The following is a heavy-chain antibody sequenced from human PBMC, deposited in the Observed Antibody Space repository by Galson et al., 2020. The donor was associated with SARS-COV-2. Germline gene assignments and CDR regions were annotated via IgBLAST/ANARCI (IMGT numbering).Heavy chain of an antibody. J-gene: IGHJ4*02. CDR1: GGSISSGSYY. Sequence: SETLSLTCTVSGGSISSGSYYWSCLRPPAGKGLEWTGHIYTSGSPNYNPSLKSRVTISVDTSKNQFYLKLSSVTAADTAVYYCAREGSGWYGGPYYVDYWGQGTLVTVSS. CDR2: IYTSGSP. V-gene: IGHV4-61*09. D-gene: IGHD6-19*01. CDR3: AREGSGWYGGPYYVDY.